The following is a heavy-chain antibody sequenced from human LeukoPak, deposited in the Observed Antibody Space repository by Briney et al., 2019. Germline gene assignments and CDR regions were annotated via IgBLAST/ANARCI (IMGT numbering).Heavy chain of an antibody. J-gene: IGHJ6*03. V-gene: IGHV3-33*03. CDR2: IWHDGSEE. CDR3: ATDLKDGFITDYNYCYMDV. CDR1: GINFASRA. Sequence: PGTSLRLSCETSGINFASRAMHWVRQAPGKGLEWVALIWHDGSEEYYGDSVKGRFSISRDNSRDTLYLQMNSLRAEDTAVYFCATDLKDGFITDYNYCYMDVWGKGTTVTVSS. D-gene: IGHD1-14*01.